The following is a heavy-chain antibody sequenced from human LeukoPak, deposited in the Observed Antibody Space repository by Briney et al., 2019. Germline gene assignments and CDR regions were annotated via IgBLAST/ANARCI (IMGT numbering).Heavy chain of an antibody. D-gene: IGHD3-22*01. CDR3: ASEQYYYDSSGYYYDY. J-gene: IGHJ4*02. V-gene: IGHV4-39*07. Sequence: PSETLSLTCTVSGGSISSSSYYWGWIRQPPGKGLEWIGSIYYSGSTYYNPSLKSRVTMSVDTSKNQFSLKLSSVTAADTAVYYCASEQYYYDSSGYYYDYWGQGTLVTVSS. CDR2: IYYSGST. CDR1: GGSISSSSYY.